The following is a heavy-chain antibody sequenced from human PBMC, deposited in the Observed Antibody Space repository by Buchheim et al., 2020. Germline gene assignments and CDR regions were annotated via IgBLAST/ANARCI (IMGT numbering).Heavy chain of an antibody. CDR3: AKASSRIVGPAGPYGMDV. Sequence: EVQLLESGGGLVQPGGSLRLSCAASGFTFSSYAMSWVRQAPGRGLEWVSAISGSGGSTYYADSVKGRFTISRDNSKNTLYLQMNSLRTGDTAVYYCAKASSRIVGPAGPYGMDVWGQGTT. J-gene: IGHJ6*02. CDR1: GFTFSSYA. V-gene: IGHV3-23*01. CDR2: ISGSGGST. D-gene: IGHD2-2*01.